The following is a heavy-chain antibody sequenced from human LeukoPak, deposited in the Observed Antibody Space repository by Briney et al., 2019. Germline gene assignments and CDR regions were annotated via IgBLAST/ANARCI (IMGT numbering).Heavy chain of an antibody. J-gene: IGHJ3*02. Sequence: GGSLRLSCAASGFTFRSYGMHWVRQAPGKGLEWVSSISSSSSYIYYADSVKGRFTISRDNAKNSLYLQMNSLRAEDTAVYYCARGGYGGVGAFDIWGQGTMVTVSS. V-gene: IGHV3-21*01. CDR2: ISSSSSYI. CDR1: GFTFRSYG. CDR3: ARGGYGGVGAFDI. D-gene: IGHD3-16*01.